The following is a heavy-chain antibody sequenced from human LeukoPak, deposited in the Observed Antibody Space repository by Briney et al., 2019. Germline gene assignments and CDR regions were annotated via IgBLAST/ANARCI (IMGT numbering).Heavy chain of an antibody. CDR3: ATSPPYYYDSSGYHYFDY. V-gene: IGHV1-24*01. Sequence: ASVKVSCKVSGYTLTELSMHWVRQAPGKGLEWMGGFDPEDGGTIYAQKFQGRVTMTEDTSTDTAYMELSSLRFEDTAVYYCATSPPYYYDSSGYHYFDYWGQGTLVTVSS. J-gene: IGHJ4*02. D-gene: IGHD3-22*01. CDR1: GYTLTELS. CDR2: FDPEDGGT.